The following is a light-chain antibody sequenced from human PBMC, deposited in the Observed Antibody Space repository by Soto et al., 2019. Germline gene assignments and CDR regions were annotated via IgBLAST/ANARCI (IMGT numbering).Light chain of an antibody. CDR1: QSVGTF. CDR2: GAS. J-gene: IGKJ1*01. CDR3: QQRSNWPT. Sequence: EIVLTQSPGTLSLSPGVRASLSCRASQSVGTFLAWYQQRSGQAPRLLIYGASTRATGIPARFSGSGSGTDFTLTISSLEPEDFAVYYCQQRSNWPTFGQGTKVDI. V-gene: IGKV3-11*01.